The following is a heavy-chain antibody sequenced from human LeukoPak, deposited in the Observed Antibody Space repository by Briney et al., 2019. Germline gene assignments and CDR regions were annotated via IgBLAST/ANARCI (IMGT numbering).Heavy chain of an antibody. D-gene: IGHD6-13*01. CDR2: IYSGGGST. Sequence: GGSLRLSCAASGFTFSSYGMHWVRQAPGKGLEWVSVIYSGGGSTYYADSVKGRFTISRDNSRNMVYLQMNSLRAEDTAVYYCARSPYSGNWYYFDYWGQGILVTVSS. CDR3: ARSPYSGNWYYFDY. V-gene: IGHV3-NL1*01. CDR1: GFTFSSYG. J-gene: IGHJ4*02.